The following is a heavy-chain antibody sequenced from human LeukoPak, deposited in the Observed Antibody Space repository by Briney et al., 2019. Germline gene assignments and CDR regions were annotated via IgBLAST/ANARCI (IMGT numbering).Heavy chain of an antibody. D-gene: IGHD3-22*01. V-gene: IGHV3-23*01. CDR2: ISGSGGST. CDR1: GFTFSSYA. J-gene: IGHJ4*02. Sequence: GGSLRLSCAASGFTFSSYAMSWVRQAPGKGLEWVSAISGSGGSTYYADSVKGRFTISRDNSKNTLYLQMNSLRAGDTAVYYCAKRGSSGYSVYFDYWGQGTLVTVSS. CDR3: AKRGSSGYSVYFDY.